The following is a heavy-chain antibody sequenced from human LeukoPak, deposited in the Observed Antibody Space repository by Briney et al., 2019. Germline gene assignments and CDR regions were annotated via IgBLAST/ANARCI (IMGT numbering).Heavy chain of an antibody. D-gene: IGHD1-7*01. V-gene: IGHV4-39*01. CDR2: VYYTGGT. CDR1: GGSIYSTTFY. Sequence: PSETLSLTCTASGGSIYSTTFYWGWIRQSPGKGLEWIGSVYYTGGTYYNPSLKSRLTISLDTSKNQFSLRLYSVTAADTAVYYCTQERAGTIVDSWGQGTLVTVSS. CDR3: TQERAGTIVDS. J-gene: IGHJ5*01.